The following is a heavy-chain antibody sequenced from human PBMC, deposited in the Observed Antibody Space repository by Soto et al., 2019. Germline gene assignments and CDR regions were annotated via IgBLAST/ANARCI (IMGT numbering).Heavy chain of an antibody. V-gene: IGHV1-8*01. Sequence: QVQLVQSGAEVKKPGASVKVSFKASGYTFTSYDINWVRQATGQGLEWMGWMNPNSGNTGYAQKFRGRVTMTRNTSISTAYMELSSLRSEDTAVYYCARERTGTTSMDVWGQGTTVTGSS. CDR1: GYTFTSYD. CDR3: ARERTGTTSMDV. CDR2: MNPNSGNT. D-gene: IGHD1-1*01. J-gene: IGHJ6*02.